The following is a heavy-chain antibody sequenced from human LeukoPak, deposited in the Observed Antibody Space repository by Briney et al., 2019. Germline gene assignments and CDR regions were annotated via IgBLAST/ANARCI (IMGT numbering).Heavy chain of an antibody. CDR1: GFTVSSSY. J-gene: IGHJ6*02. CDR3: ASSRGAYYYYGMDV. CDR2: IQSAGGT. V-gene: IGHV3-53*01. D-gene: IGHD3-10*01. Sequence: GGSLRLSCVASGFTVSSSYVSWVRQVPGKGLEWVSVIQSAGGTLYADSVKDRFTISRDNSKNTVYLQMNSLRADDTAVYYCASSRGAYYYYGMDVWGQGTAVTVSS.